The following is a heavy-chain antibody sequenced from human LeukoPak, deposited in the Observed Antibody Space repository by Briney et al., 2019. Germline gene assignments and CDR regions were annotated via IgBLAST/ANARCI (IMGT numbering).Heavy chain of an antibody. J-gene: IGHJ6*03. CDR2: IYTSGST. V-gene: IGHV4-4*07. CDR3: ARVYPKGGYEYYIDV. CDR1: GGSISSYY. Sequence: SETLSLTCTVSGGSISSYYWSWIRQPAGKGLEWIGRIYTSGSTNYNPSLKSRVTMSVDTSKNQFSLKLSSVTAADTAVYYCARVYPKGGYEYYIDVWGKGTTFTVSS. D-gene: IGHD6-25*01.